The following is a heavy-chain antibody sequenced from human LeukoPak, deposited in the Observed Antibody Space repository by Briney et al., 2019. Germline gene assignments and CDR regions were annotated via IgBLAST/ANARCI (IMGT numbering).Heavy chain of an antibody. CDR2: IYYSGST. Sequence: PSETLSLTCTVSGGSISSYYWSWIRQPPGKELEWIGYIYYSGSTNYNPSLKSRVTISVDTSKNQFSLKLSSVTAADTAVYYCARASDYAYYYYYYMDVWGKGTTVTVSS. J-gene: IGHJ6*03. V-gene: IGHV4-59*08. CDR3: ARASDYAYYYYYYMDV. D-gene: IGHD4-17*01. CDR1: GGSISSYY.